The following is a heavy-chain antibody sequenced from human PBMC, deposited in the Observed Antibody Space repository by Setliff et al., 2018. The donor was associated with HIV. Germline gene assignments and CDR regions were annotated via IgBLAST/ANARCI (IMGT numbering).Heavy chain of an antibody. J-gene: IGHJ6*03. V-gene: IGHV3-66*01. CDR1: GFTVSNDY. Sequence: GGSLRLSCAASGFTVSNDYMSWVRQAPGRGLEWVSVIHSGGSTYYADSVKGRFTISRDNAKNSLYLQMNSLRAEDTAVFYCARIYDFWSGYQNYYHYYMDVWGKGTTVTVSS. D-gene: IGHD3-3*01. CDR2: IHSGGST. CDR3: ARIYDFWSGYQNYYHYYMDV.